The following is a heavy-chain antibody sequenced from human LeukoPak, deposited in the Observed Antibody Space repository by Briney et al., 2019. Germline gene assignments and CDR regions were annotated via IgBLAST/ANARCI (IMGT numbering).Heavy chain of an antibody. CDR2: AYHSGST. D-gene: IGHD3-16*01. CDR3: ARGGRVPDF. J-gene: IGHJ4*02. V-gene: IGHV4-38-2*01. Sequence: SETLSLTCAASGYSVSSGYYWGWIRQPPGKGLEWIGSAYHSGSTYYNPSLKSRVTISIHTSKNQFSLKLTSVTAADTAVYYCARGGRVPDFWGQGTLVTVSS. CDR1: GYSVSSGYY.